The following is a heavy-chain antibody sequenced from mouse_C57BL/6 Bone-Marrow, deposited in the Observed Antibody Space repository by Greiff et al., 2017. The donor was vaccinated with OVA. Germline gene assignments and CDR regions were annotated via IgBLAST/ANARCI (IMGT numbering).Heavy chain of an antibody. CDR3: ARRNGKDWYFDV. CDR2: IYPGDGDT. CDR1: GYAFSSYW. Sequence: VQLQESGAELVKPGASVKISCKASGYAFSSYWMNWVKQRPGKGLEWIGQIYPGDGDTNYNGKFKGKATLTADKSSSTAYMQLSSLTSEDSAVYFCARRNGKDWYFDVWGTGTTVTVSS. D-gene: IGHD1-1*01. V-gene: IGHV1-80*01. J-gene: IGHJ1*03.